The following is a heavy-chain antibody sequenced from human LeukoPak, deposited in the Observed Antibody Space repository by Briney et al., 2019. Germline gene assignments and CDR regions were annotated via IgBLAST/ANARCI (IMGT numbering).Heavy chain of an antibody. CDR3: ARRGMTTGSVGAWTFDY. V-gene: IGHV4-38-2*02. D-gene: IGHD4-17*01. J-gene: IGHJ4*02. CDR1: GYSISSGYY. Sequence: SETLSLTCTVSGYSISSGYYWGWIRQPPGKGLEWIGSIYHSGSTNYNPSLKSRVTMSVDTSKNQFSLKLSSVTAADTAVYYCARRGMTTGSVGAWTFDYWGQGTLVTVSS. CDR2: IYHSGST.